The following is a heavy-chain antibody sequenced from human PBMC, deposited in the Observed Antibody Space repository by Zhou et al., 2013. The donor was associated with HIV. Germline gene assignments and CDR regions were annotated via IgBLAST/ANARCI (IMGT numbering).Heavy chain of an antibody. V-gene: IGHV1-2*02. CDR2: IKPNSGDT. Sequence: QVQLVQSESEVKKSGASVKVSCKASAYTFTAFYLHWVRQAPGQGLEWVGWIKPNSGDTHYAPKFQGRVALTRDTSVSTAYMELENLTPDDTAVYYCARGQYMISFGGVTLSNFIDYWGQGTLVTVS. CDR1: AYTFTAFY. D-gene: IGHD3-16*01. CDR3: ARGQYMISFGGVTLSNFIDY. J-gene: IGHJ4*02.